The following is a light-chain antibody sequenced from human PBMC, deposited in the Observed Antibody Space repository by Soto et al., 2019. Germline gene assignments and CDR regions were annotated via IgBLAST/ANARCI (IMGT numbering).Light chain of an antibody. V-gene: IGKV3-15*01. Sequence: ELLMTQSPATLSVSPGERATLSRRASQSVSIKLACYQQKPGQAPRLLMYSASTRATGIAARFSGSGSGTEFTLTISSLQSEDFTVYSCLQYHNLWAFGQGTKVDI. J-gene: IGKJ1*01. CDR3: LQYHNLWA. CDR2: SAS. CDR1: QSVSIK.